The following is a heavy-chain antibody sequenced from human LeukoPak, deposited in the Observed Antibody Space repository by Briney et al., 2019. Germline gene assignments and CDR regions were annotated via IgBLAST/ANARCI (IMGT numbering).Heavy chain of an antibody. CDR1: IGSISGHY. CDR3: ARGLLHSSSWPHYYYYYGMDV. V-gene: IGHV4-34*01. D-gene: IGHD6-13*01. J-gene: IGHJ6*02. Sequence: SETLSLTCAVSIGSISGHYWSWIRQPPGKGLEWIGEINHSGSTNYNPSLKSRVTISVDTSKNQFSLKLSSVTAADTAVYYCARGLLHSSSWPHYYYYYGMDVWGQGTTVTVSS. CDR2: INHSGST.